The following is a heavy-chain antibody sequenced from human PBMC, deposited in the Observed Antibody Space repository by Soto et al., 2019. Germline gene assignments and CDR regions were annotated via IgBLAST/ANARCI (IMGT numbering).Heavy chain of an antibody. CDR2: IIDSSGTI. Sequence: GGSLRLSCAASGLRFSIYSMNWVRQAPGKGLEWLSYIIDSSGTIHYADSVKGRFTISRDNAKNSVYLQMNSLRDEDTAVYYCTTSNWHLAHWGQGTLVTVSS. V-gene: IGHV3-48*02. CDR3: TTSNWHLAH. J-gene: IGHJ4*02. CDR1: GLRFSIYS.